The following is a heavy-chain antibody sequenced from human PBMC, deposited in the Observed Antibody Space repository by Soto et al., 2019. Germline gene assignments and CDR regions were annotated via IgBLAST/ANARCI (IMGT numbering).Heavy chain of an antibody. Sequence: EVQLVESGGGLVQPGGSLRLSCAASGFTFSSYSMNWVRQAPGKGLEWVSYISSSSSTIYYADSVKGRFTISRDNAKNSLYLQMSSLRDEDTAVYYCASGKDYAEGGSWGQGTLVTVSS. CDR2: ISSSSSTI. D-gene: IGHD4-17*01. CDR1: GFTFSSYS. J-gene: IGHJ5*02. V-gene: IGHV3-48*02. CDR3: ASGKDYAEGGS.